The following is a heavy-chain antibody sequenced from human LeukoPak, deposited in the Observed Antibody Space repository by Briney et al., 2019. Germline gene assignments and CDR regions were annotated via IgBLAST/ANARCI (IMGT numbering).Heavy chain of an antibody. D-gene: IGHD6-19*01. J-gene: IGHJ4*02. CDR3: ATKQWLAPPPDS. Sequence: PGGSLRLSCAASGFTFSKYWMLWVRQAPGKGLESVSRINTDETVTTYADSVKGRFTVYRDNADNTMFLQMNSVRDEDTAVYYCATKQWLAPPPDSWGQGTPVTVSS. CDR1: GFTFSKYW. CDR2: INTDETVT. V-gene: IGHV3-74*01.